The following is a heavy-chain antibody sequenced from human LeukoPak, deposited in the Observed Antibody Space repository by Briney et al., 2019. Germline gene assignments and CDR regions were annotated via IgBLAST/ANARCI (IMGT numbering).Heavy chain of an antibody. D-gene: IGHD3-22*01. V-gene: IGHV4-31*03. CDR3: ARANYYDSTGYLPVIYPSDF. CDR1: GASIRSSGYY. Sequence: SETLSLTCTVSGASIRSSGYYWSWIRQDPAKGLEWIGYIYHSGNTYYNPSLKSRVTISLDTSKNQFSLKLRSVTAADTAVYYCARANYYDSTGYLPVIYPSDFWGQGTLVTVSS. CDR2: IYHSGNT. J-gene: IGHJ4*02.